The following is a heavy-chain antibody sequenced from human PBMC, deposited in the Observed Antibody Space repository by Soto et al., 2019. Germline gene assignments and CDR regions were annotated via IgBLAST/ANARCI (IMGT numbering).Heavy chain of an antibody. J-gene: IGHJ5*02. CDR2: ISSSSSYI. D-gene: IGHD3-22*01. Sequence: GGSLRLSCAASGFTFSSYSMNWVRQAPGKXLEWVSSISSSSSYIYYADSVKGRFTISRDNAKNSLYLQMNSLRAEDTAVYYCARGSRHDYYDSSGYRSWFDPWGQGTLVTVSS. CDR1: GFTFSSYS. CDR3: ARGSRHDYYDSSGYRSWFDP. V-gene: IGHV3-21*01.